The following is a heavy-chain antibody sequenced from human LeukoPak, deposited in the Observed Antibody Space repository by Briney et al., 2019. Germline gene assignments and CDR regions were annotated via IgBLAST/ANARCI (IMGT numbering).Heavy chain of an antibody. D-gene: IGHD3-10*01. CDR3: AREGLWFGESHFDY. J-gene: IGHJ4*02. V-gene: IGHV4-4*07. Sequence: SETLSLTCTVSGGSISSYYWNWIRQPAGKGLEWIGRIYTSGSTNYNPSLKSRVTMSVDTSNNQFSLKLSSVTAADTAVYYCAREGLWFGESHFDYWGQGTLVTVSS. CDR2: IYTSGST. CDR1: GGSISSYY.